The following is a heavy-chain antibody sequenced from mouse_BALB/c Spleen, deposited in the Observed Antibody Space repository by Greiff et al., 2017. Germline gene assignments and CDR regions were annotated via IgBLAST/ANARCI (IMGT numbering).Heavy chain of an antibody. CDR1: GYTFTSYY. CDR3: TREASCYGFYFAY. V-gene: IGHV1S81*02. J-gene: IGHJ2*01. CDR2: INPSNGGT. D-gene: IGHD3-1*01. Sequence: QVQLQQSGAELVKPGASVKLSCKASGYTFTSYYMYWVKQRPGQGLEWIGEINPSNGGTNFNEKLKNKATLTVDKSSSTAYMQLSSLKSEDSAVYYCTREASCYGFYFAYWGQGTTLTVSA.